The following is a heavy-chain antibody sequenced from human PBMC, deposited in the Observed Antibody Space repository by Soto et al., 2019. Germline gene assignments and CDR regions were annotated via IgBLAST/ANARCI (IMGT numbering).Heavy chain of an antibody. Sequence: GGSLRLSCAASGFTFSSYAMSWVRQAPGKGLEWVSAISGSGGSTYYADSVKGRFTISRDNSKNTLYLQMNSLRAEDTAVYYCAKDKRLTRGTLIDYWGQGTLVTVSS. J-gene: IGHJ4*02. V-gene: IGHV3-23*01. CDR2: ISGSGGST. D-gene: IGHD2-2*01. CDR3: AKDKRLTRGTLIDY. CDR1: GFTFSSYA.